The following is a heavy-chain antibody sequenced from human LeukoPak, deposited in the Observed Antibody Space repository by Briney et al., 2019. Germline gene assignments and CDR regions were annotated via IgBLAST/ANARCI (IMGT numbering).Heavy chain of an antibody. V-gene: IGHV4-34*01. CDR1: GGSFSGYY. CDR2: INHSGST. CDR3: ARGLSGWLQSRRFDY. Sequence: PSETLSLTCAVYGGSFSGYYWSWIRQPPGKGLEWIGEINHSGSTNYNPSLKSQVTISVDTSKNQFSLKLSSVTAADTAVYYCARGLSGWLQSRRFDYWGQGTLVTVSS. D-gene: IGHD5-24*01. J-gene: IGHJ4*02.